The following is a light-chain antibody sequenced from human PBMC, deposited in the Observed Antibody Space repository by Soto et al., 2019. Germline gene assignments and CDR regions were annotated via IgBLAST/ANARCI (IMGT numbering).Light chain of an antibody. CDR2: GAS. Sequence: EIVLTQSPGPLSLSPGERATLSCRASQSGFSFYLAWFQQKPGQAPMLLFYGASSRATGIPERFRCSGSGTDFTLCISRLEPEDFAVYYCYKYGNVPWTLGQGTQVEIK. CDR3: YKYGNVPWT. V-gene: IGKV3-20*01. J-gene: IGKJ1*01. CDR1: QSGFSFY.